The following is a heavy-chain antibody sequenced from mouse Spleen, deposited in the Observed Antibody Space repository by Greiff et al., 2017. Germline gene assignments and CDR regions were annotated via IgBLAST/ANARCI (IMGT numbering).Heavy chain of an antibody. J-gene: IGHJ3*01. CDR3: ARLSTMVPFAY. CDR2: ISSGGSYT. CDR1: GFTFSSSG. D-gene: IGHD2-1*01. Sequence: EVQLVESGGDLVKPGGSLKLSCAASGFTFSSSGMSWVRQTPDKRLEWVATISSGGSYTYYPDSVKGRFTISRDNAKNTLYLQMSSLKSEDTAMYYCARLSTMVPFAYWGQGTLVTVSA. V-gene: IGHV5-6*01.